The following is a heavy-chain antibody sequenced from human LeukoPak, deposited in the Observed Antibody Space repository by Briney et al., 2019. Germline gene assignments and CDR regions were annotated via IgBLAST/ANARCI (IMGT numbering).Heavy chain of an antibody. CDR3: ARGVGYDFWSGYYSPPTRFDY. V-gene: IGHV4-34*01. Sequence: SETLSLTCAVYGGSFSGYYWSWIRQPPGKGLEWIGEINHSGSTNYNPSLKSRVTISVDTSRNQFSLKLSSVTAADTAVYYCARGVGYDFWSGYYSPPTRFDYWRQGTLVTVSS. CDR1: GGSFSGYY. CDR2: INHSGST. J-gene: IGHJ4*02. D-gene: IGHD3-3*01.